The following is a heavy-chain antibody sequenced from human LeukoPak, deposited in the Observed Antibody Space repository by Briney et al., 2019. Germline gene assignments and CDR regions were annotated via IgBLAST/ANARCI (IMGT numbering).Heavy chain of an antibody. CDR1: GGSISSYYW. J-gene: IGHJ4*02. Sequence: TLSLTCTVSGGSISSYYWSWIRQPPGKALEWLALIYRDDDKRYSPSLKSRLTVTKDTSKNQVVLTMTNLDPVDTATYYCAQTYYYTSGNFYLDYWGQGTLVTVSS. D-gene: IGHD3-10*01. CDR3: AQTYYYTSGNFYLDY. V-gene: IGHV2-5*08. CDR2: IYRDDDK.